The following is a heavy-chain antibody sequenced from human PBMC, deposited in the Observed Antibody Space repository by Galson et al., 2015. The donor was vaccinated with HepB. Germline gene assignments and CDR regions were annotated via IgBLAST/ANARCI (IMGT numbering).Heavy chain of an antibody. CDR3: ARDLQTRLYYYGMDV. D-gene: IGHD2-2*01. V-gene: IGHV3-30*03. CDR2: ISYDGSNK. CDR1: GFTFSSYG. Sequence: SLRLSCAASGFTFSSYGMHWVRQAPGKGLEWVAVISYDGSNKYYADSVKGRFTISRDNSKNTLYLQMNSLRAEDTAVYYCARDLQTRLYYYGMDVWGQGTTVTVSS. J-gene: IGHJ6*02.